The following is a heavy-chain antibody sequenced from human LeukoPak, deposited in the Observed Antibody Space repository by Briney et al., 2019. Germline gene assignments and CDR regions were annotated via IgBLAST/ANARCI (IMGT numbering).Heavy chain of an antibody. CDR2: IKQDGSEE. CDR3: ARVTGGDYAFDY. J-gene: IGHJ4*02. V-gene: IGHV3-7*01. D-gene: IGHD4-17*01. CDR1: GFTFSIYW. Sequence: PGGSLRLSCAASGFTFSIYWMSWVRQAPGKGLEWVANIKQDGSEEYYVHSVKGRFTISRDNAKNSLYLQMNSLRAEDTAVYYCARVTGGDYAFDYWGQGTLVTVSS.